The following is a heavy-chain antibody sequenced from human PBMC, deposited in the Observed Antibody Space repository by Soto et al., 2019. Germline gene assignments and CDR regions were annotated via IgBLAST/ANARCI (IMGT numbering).Heavy chain of an antibody. V-gene: IGHV4-39*01. D-gene: IGHD6-19*01. CDR3: ARLSIAVAGTIYGDY. CDR1: GGSISSSSYY. Sequence: SETLSLTCTVSGGSISSSSYYWGWIRQPPGKGLEWIGSIYYSGSTYYNPSLKSRVTISVDTSKNQFSLKLSSVTAADTAVYYCARLSIAVAGTIYGDYWGQGTLVTVSS. CDR2: IYYSGST. J-gene: IGHJ4*02.